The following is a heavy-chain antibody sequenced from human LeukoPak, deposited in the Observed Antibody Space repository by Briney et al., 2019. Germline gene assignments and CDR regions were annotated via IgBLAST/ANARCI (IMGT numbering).Heavy chain of an antibody. CDR1: GFTISSNY. J-gene: IGHJ3*02. V-gene: IGHV3-53*05. CDR3: ARVWSGARDAFDI. CDR2: IYSGGST. D-gene: IGHD1-26*01. Sequence: GVSLRLSCAASGFTISSNYMTWVRQAPGKGLEWVSVIYSGGSTYYADSVKGRFTISRDNSKNTLYLQMNSLRAEDTAVYYCARVWSGARDAFDIWGQGTMVTVSS.